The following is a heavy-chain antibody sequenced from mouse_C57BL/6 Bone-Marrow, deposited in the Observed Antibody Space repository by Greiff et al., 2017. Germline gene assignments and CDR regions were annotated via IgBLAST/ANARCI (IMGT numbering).Heavy chain of an antibody. D-gene: IGHD1-1*01. CDR1: GYTFTSYW. CDR2: IDPSDSET. Sequence: QVQLQQPGAELVRPGSSVKLSCKASGYTFTSYWMHWVKQRPIQGLEWIGNIDPSDSETHYNQKFKDKATLTVDKSSSTAYMQLSSLTSEDSAVYYCAITPVVPYWYFDVWGTGTTVTVSS. J-gene: IGHJ1*03. CDR3: AITPVVPYWYFDV. V-gene: IGHV1-52*01.